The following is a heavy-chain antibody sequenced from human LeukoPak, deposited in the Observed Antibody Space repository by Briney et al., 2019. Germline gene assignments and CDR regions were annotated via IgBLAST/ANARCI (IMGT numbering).Heavy chain of an antibody. D-gene: IGHD4-11*01. CDR1: GFTFSSYS. J-gene: IGHJ5*02. CDR2: ISSSSSYI. CDR3: ARATVTTS. Sequence: GGSLRLSCAASGFTFSSYSMNWVRQAPGKGLEWVSSISSSSSYIYYAVSVKGRFTISRDNAKNSLYLQMNSLRAEDTAVYYCARATVTTSWGQGTLVTVSS. V-gene: IGHV3-21*01.